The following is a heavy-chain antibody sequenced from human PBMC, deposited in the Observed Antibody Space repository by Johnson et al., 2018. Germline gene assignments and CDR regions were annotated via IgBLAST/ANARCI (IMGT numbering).Heavy chain of an antibody. J-gene: IGHJ3*02. Sequence: VQLLESGGGVVQXGRSLRLXCAASGFTFSNYGMHWVRQAPGKGLEGVALISFDGSNKYYRDSVKGRFTISRDNSKTTLYLQMNSLRGEDTAVYSCAKDLRMAVAGSDAFDIWGQGTMVTVSS. CDR1: GFTFSNYG. CDR3: AKDLRMAVAGSDAFDI. D-gene: IGHD6-19*01. CDR2: ISFDGSNK. V-gene: IGHV3-30*18.